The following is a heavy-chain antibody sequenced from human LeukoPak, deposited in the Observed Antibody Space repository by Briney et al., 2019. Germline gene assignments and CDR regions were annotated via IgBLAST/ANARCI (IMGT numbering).Heavy chain of an antibody. V-gene: IGHV4-31*03. D-gene: IGHD2-2*01. Sequence: PSETLSLTCTVSGGSISSGGYYWSWIRQHPGKGLEWIGYIYYSGGTYYNPSLKSRVTISVDTSKNQFSLKLSSVTAADTAVYYCAREGVPAANDAFDIWGQGTMVTVSS. J-gene: IGHJ3*02. CDR3: AREGVPAANDAFDI. CDR2: IYYSGGT. CDR1: GGSISSGGYY.